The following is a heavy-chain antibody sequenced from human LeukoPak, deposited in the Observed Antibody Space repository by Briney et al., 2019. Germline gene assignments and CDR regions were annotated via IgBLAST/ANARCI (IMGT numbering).Heavy chain of an antibody. CDR3: AKDGSGWRYHDY. D-gene: IGHD6-19*01. CDR1: GFTFSSYW. Sequence: GGSLRLSCAASGFTFSSYWMSWVRQAPGKGLEWVSAISGSGGSTYYADSVKGRFTISRDNSKNTLYLQMNSLRAEDTAVYYCAKDGSGWRYHDYWGQGTLVTVSS. J-gene: IGHJ4*02. CDR2: ISGSGGST. V-gene: IGHV3-23*01.